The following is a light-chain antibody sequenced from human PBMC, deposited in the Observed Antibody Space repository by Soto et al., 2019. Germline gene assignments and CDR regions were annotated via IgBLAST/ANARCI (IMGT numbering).Light chain of an antibody. V-gene: IGKV1-39*01. J-gene: IGKJ3*01. CDR2: AAS. Sequence: DIQMTQSPSSLSASVGDRVTITCRESQSISSYLNWYQQKPGKAPKLLIYAASSLQSGVPSRFSGSGSGTDFTLTISSLHPEDFATYYCQQSHSTPFTFGPGTKVDIK. CDR1: QSISSY. CDR3: QQSHSTPFT.